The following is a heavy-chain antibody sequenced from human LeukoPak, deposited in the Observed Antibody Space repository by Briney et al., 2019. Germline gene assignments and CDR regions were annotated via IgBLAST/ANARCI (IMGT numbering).Heavy chain of an antibody. D-gene: IGHD3-10*01. J-gene: IGHJ4*02. CDR2: IYHSGST. CDR1: GGSISSSNW. V-gene: IGHV4-4*02. CDR3: ARLYGSGRETSFDY. Sequence: SETLSFTCAVSGGSISSSNWWSWVRQPPGKGLEWIGEIYHSGSTNYNPSLKSRVTISVDKSKNQFSLKLSSVTAADTAVYYCARLYGSGRETSFDYWGQGTLVTVSS.